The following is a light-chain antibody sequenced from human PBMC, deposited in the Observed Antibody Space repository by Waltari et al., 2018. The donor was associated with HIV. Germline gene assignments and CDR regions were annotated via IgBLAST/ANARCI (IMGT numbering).Light chain of an antibody. V-gene: IGLV2-18*02. CDR1: SSHVGNSKE. J-gene: IGLJ2*01. CDR3: SSFTTSITVV. Sequence: QSALTQPPSVSGSHGPSVTISCTGTSSHVGNSKEASWHQQSPGTAPKLMIYDVSNRPSGVPDRFSGSKSGNTASLTISGLQAEDEADYYCSSFTTSITVVFGGGTKLTVL. CDR2: DVS.